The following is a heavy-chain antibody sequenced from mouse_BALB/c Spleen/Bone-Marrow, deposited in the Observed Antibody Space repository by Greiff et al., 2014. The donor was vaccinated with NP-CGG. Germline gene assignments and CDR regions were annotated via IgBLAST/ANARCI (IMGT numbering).Heavy chain of an antibody. CDR1: GFTFTDYY. Sequence: EVKLMESGGGLVQPGGSLRLSCATSGFTFTDYYMSWVRQPPGKALEWLGFIRNKANGYTTEYSASVKGRFTISRDNSQSILYXXXXXXRAXDSATYYCARDDYYAMDYWGQGTSVTVSS. J-gene: IGHJ4*01. CDR2: IRNKANGYTT. CDR3: ARDDYYAMDY. V-gene: IGHV7-3*02.